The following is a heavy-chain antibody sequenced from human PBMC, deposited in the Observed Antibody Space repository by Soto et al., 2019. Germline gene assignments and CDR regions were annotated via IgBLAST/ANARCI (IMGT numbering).Heavy chain of an antibody. CDR1: GFTFNNAW. V-gene: IGHV3-15*07. J-gene: IGHJ4*02. CDR2: IRSTADGGTI. CDR3: TTESDYSNYFDY. D-gene: IGHD4-4*01. Sequence: EVQLVESGGGLVKPGGSLRLSCAASGFTFNNAWMNWVRQAPGKGLEWVGRIRSTADGGTIDYAAPVKDRFTISRDDSKNTLNLQMNSLKTEDTAVYYCTTESDYSNYFDYWGQGTLVTVSS.